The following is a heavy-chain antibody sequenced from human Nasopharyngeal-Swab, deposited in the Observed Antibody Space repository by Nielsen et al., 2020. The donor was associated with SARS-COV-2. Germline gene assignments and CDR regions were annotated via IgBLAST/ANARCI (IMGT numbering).Heavy chain of an antibody. V-gene: IGHV3-23*01. CDR1: GFTFSRFG. D-gene: IGHD4-11*01. J-gene: IGHJ6*03. Sequence: GGSLRLSCAASGFTFSRFGMGWVRQAPGKGLEWVSAISASGVTTYYADSVKGRFTISRDNSKSTLYLQMNSLRAEDTAAYYCAKDLNSNFLNYMDVWGKRTTVSVSS. CDR3: AKDLNSNFLNYMDV. CDR2: ISASGVTT.